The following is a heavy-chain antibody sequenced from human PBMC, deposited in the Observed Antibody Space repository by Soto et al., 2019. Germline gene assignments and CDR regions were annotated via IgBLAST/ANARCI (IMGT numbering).Heavy chain of an antibody. Sequence: TSETLSLTCAVYGGSFSGYYWSWIRQPPGKGLEWIGEINHSGSTNYNPSLKSRVTISVDTSKNQFSLKLSSVTAADTAVYYCARGETYDFWSGYYIANWFDPWGQGTLVTVSS. D-gene: IGHD3-3*01. CDR1: GGSFSGYY. V-gene: IGHV4-34*01. J-gene: IGHJ5*02. CDR2: INHSGST. CDR3: ARGETYDFWSGYYIANWFDP.